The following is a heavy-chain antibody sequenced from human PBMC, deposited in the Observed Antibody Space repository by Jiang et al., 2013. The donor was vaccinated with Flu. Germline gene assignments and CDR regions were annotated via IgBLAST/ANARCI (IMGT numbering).Heavy chain of an antibody. V-gene: IGHV3-33*01. J-gene: IGHJ6*02. D-gene: IGHD4-17*01. CDR1: GFTFSSYG. Sequence: GGGVVQPGRSLRLSCAASGFTFSSYGMHWVRQAPGKGLEWVAVIWYDGSNKYYADSVKGRFTISRDNSKNTLYLQMNSLRAEDTAVYYCARVVTTVTSLGYYGMDVWGQGTTVTVSS. CDR2: IWYDGSNK. CDR3: ARVVTTVTSLGYYGMDV.